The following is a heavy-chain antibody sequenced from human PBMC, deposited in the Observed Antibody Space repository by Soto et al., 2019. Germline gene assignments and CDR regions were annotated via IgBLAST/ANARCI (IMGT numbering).Heavy chain of an antibody. J-gene: IGHJ5*02. CDR3: AKNQGVELVPLATVDWFDP. CDR2: ISGSGFKK. CDR1: GFIFENFG. D-gene: IGHD1-26*01. Sequence: GGSLRLSCAASGFIFENFGMSWVRQAPGKWLEWISSISGSGFKKYYADSVKGRFTISRDNSKSTVYLELNNLSAEDTAVYHCAKNQGVELVPLATVDWFDPWGQGXVVTVSS. V-gene: IGHV3-23*01.